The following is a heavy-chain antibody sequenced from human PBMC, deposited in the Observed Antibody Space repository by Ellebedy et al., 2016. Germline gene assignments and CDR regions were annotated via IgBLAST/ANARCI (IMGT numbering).Heavy chain of an antibody. V-gene: IGHV4-59*01. CDR3: AREAVVTAIKGYYYYGMDV. D-gene: IGHD2-21*02. CDR2: IYYSGST. CDR1: GGTFSSYA. Sequence: SXKASGGTFSSYAISWIRQPPGKGLEWIGYIYYSGSTNYNPSLKSRVTISVDTSKNQFSLKLSSVTAADTAVYYCAREAVVTAIKGYYYYGMDVWGQGTTVTVSS. J-gene: IGHJ6*02.